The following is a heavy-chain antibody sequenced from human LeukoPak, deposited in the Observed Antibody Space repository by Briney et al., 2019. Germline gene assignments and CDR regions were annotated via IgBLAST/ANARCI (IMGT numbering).Heavy chain of an antibody. Sequence: PSETLSLTCAVYGGSFSGYYWSWIRQPPGKGLEWIGEINHSGSTNYNPSLKSRVTISVDTSKNQFSLKLSSVTAADTAVYYCARGPNYDFWSGYTDWGQGTLDTVSS. CDR3: ARGPNYDFWSGYTD. CDR2: INHSGST. CDR1: GGSFSGYY. J-gene: IGHJ4*02. V-gene: IGHV4-34*01. D-gene: IGHD3-3*01.